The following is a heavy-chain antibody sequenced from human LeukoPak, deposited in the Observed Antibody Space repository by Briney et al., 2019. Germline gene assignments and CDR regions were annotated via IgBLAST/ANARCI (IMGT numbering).Heavy chain of an antibody. CDR1: GDSVSSNSAA. Sequence: SHTVSLTCGISGDSVSSNSAAWGWMRQSPSRSLEWRGSTYYRSKWYTEYAVSVKSRIIINPDTSKNQFSLQLNSVTPEDTAVYYCARLRGYSSGYYEAFDIWGQGTMVTVSS. CDR3: ARLRGYSSGYYEAFDI. CDR2: TYYRSKWYT. J-gene: IGHJ3*02. V-gene: IGHV6-1*01. D-gene: IGHD3-22*01.